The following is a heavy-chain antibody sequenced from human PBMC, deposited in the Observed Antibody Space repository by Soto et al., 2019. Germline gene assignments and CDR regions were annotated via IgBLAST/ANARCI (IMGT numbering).Heavy chain of an antibody. Sequence: GGSLGISSAASRFIFRNNVVSGARQATGKGLEWVSSIGVNGGATYYADSVKARFTISRDNSKDTLYLQMNNLRTDDTALYYCAKGGVIATFGGVVDPYSPDSWGQGTPVTVS. V-gene: IGHV3-23*01. J-gene: IGHJ4*02. CDR2: IGVNGGAT. D-gene: IGHD3-16*02. CDR1: RFIFRNNV. CDR3: AKGGVIATFGGVVDPYSPDS.